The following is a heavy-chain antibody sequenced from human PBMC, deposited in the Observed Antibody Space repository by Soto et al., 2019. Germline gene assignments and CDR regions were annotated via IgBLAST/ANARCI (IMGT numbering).Heavy chain of an antibody. CDR3: ARGGGSFSSGWYFDD. CDR2: IYYSGAT. V-gene: IGHV4-59*08. D-gene: IGHD6-19*01. Sequence: QVQLQESGPGLVKPSETMSLTCTVSGVSIRNDYWNWVRQSPGKGLEWIGFIYYSGATKYNPSLQMQVSRSADTSKNQSSRKLASVSATATAVYYCARGGGSFSSGWYFDDWGQGTLVTVSS. J-gene: IGHJ4*02. CDR1: GVSIRNDY.